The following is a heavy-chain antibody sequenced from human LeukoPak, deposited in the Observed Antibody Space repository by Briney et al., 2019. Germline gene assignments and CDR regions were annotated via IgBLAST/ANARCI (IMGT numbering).Heavy chain of an antibody. Sequence: SETLSLTCTVSGGSISTIRLYWGWIRQPPGKGLEWIGSIFDTGSTYDNPSLKSRVTISVDTSRNQFSLKLTSVTAADTAVYYCARSHFYGSGVYPCGEGTLVTVSS. CDR2: IFDTGST. CDR3: ARSHFYGSGVYP. CDR1: GGSISTIRLY. J-gene: IGHJ5*02. V-gene: IGHV4-39*01. D-gene: IGHD3-10*01.